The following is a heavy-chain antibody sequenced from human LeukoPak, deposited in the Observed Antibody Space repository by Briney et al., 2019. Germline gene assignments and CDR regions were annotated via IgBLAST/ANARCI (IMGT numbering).Heavy chain of an antibody. J-gene: IGHJ4*02. Sequence: PSETLSLTCAVYGGSFSGYYWSWIRQPPGKGLEWIGEINHSGSTNYNPSLKSRVTISVDTSKNQFSLKLSSVTAADTAVYYCARDRPGALIQLVLRVWDYWGQGTLVTVSS. CDR3: ARDRPGALIQLVLRVWDY. V-gene: IGHV4-34*01. D-gene: IGHD6-13*01. CDR2: INHSGST. CDR1: GGSFSGYY.